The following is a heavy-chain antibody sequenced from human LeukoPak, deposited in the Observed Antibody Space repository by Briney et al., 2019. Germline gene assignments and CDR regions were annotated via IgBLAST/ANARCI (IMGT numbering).Heavy chain of an antibody. V-gene: IGHV3-30*18. CDR3: AKGEEGHEYYFDD. CDR2: ISYDGTNK. J-gene: IGHJ4*02. Sequence: GRSLRLSCAASGFTFSSNGMHWVRQAPGKGLEWVAVISYDGTNKYYADSVKGRFTISRDNSKNTLHLQMNSLRGEDTAVYYCAKGEEGHEYYFDDWGQGTLVTVSS. CDR1: GFTFSSNG.